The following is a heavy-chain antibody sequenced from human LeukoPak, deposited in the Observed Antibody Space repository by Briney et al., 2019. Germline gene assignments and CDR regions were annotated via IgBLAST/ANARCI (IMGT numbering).Heavy chain of an antibody. J-gene: IGHJ4*02. Sequence: KPSETLSLTCTVSGITISSSNYYWGWMRPPPGKGLVWVESIYYSGDTYYNPSLKSRATMSVDTSKNRFSLKLDSVTALESAVQYCASHANIIIAPPAHAFDYWGQGTLVTVSS. D-gene: IGHD2/OR15-2a*01. V-gene: IGHV4-39*01. CDR2: IYYSGDT. CDR1: GITISSSNYY. CDR3: ASHANIIIAPPAHAFDY.